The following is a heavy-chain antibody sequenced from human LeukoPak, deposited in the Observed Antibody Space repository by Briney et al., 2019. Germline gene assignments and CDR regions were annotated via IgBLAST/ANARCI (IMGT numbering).Heavy chain of an antibody. CDR1: GGSFSGYY. J-gene: IGHJ4*02. CDR3: ARAWIQLWLEGLDY. D-gene: IGHD5-18*01. Sequence: SETLSLTCAVYGGSFSGYYRSWIRQPPGKGLEWIGEINHSGSTNYNPSLKSRVTISVDTSKNQFSLKLSSVTAADTAVYYCARAWIQLWLEGLDYWGQGTLVTVSS. CDR2: INHSGST. V-gene: IGHV4-34*01.